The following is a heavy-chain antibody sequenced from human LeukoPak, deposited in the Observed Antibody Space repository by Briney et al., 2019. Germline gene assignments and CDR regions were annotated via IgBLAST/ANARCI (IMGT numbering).Heavy chain of an antibody. Sequence: GGSLRLSCAASGFTFSNYAMSRVRQAPGKGLEWVSAINGRGGSTFYADSVKGRFTISRDNSKNTLYLQMNSLRVEDTAVYYCAKGESSGNYYSGYDYWGQGTLVTVSS. CDR2: INGRGGST. J-gene: IGHJ4*02. D-gene: IGHD1-26*01. CDR1: GFTFSNYA. V-gene: IGHV3-23*01. CDR3: AKGESSGNYYSGYDY.